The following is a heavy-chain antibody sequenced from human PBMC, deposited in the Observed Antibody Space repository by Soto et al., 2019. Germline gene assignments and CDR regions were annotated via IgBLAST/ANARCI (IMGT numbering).Heavy chain of an antibody. D-gene: IGHD2-21*02. J-gene: IGHJ4*02. CDR1: GGSISSGGYS. CDR2: IYHSGST. V-gene: IGHV4-30-2*01. Sequence: QLQLQESGSGLVKPSQILSLTYAVSGGSISSGGYSWSWIRQPPGKGLEWIGYIYHSGSTYYNPSLKSRVTISVDRSKNQFSLKLSSVTAADTAVYYCARGVAVVVTAYFDYWGQGTLVTVSS. CDR3: ARGVAVVVTAYFDY.